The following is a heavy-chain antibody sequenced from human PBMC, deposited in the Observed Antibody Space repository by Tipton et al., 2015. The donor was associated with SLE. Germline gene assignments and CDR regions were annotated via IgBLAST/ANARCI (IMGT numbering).Heavy chain of an antibody. J-gene: IGHJ4*02. CDR2: MYASGST. CDR1: DGSISDYY. Sequence: TLSLTCTVSDGSISDYYWTWIRQPAGEGLEWIGRMYASGSTNYNPSLGSRAAMSVDASKSHFSLKLTSVTAADTAVYYCARDSPIVAGTFDSWGQGTLVIVSA. CDR3: ARDSPIVAGTFDS. V-gene: IGHV4-4*07. D-gene: IGHD5-12*01.